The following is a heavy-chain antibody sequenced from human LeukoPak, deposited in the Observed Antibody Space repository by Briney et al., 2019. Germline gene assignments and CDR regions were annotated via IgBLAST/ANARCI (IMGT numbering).Heavy chain of an antibody. D-gene: IGHD3-16*02. V-gene: IGHV4-59*08. CDR1: GGSISSYY. J-gene: IGHJ4*02. Sequence: PSETLSLTCTVSGGSISSYYWSWIRLPPGKGLEWIGYIDYSGSTNYNPSLKSRVTISLDTSKNQFSLKLSSVTAADTAMYYCARYDVWGTYRAFDYWGQGTLVTVSS. CDR3: ARYDVWGTYRAFDY. CDR2: IDYSGST.